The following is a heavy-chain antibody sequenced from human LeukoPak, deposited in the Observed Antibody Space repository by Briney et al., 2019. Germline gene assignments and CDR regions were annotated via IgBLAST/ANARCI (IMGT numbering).Heavy chain of an antibody. V-gene: IGHV1-18*01. J-gene: IGHJ4*02. D-gene: IGHD6-6*01. CDR2: ISAYTGNT. Sequence: ASVKVSCKASGYPFTSSGITWVRQAPGQGPEWMGWISAYTGNTNYAQKFRGRVSMATGTSTTTAYMELRSLRSDDTAVYHCARSYSSSSNFDYWGQGTLVTVSS. CDR1: GYPFTSSG. CDR3: ARSYSSSSNFDY.